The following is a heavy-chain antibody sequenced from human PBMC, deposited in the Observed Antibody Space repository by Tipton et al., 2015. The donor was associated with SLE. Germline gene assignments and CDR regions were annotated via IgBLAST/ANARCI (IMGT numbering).Heavy chain of an antibody. D-gene: IGHD6-13*01. V-gene: IGHV4-39*07. CDR1: GGSISSSSYY. CDR3: ARDRDSSSFDY. J-gene: IGHJ4*02. CDR2: IYYSGST. Sequence: TLSLTCTVSGGSISSSSYYWGWIRQPPGKGLEWIGSIYYSGSTYYNPSLKSRVTISVDTSKNQFSLKLSSVTAADTAVYYCARDRDSSSFDYWGQGTLVTVSS.